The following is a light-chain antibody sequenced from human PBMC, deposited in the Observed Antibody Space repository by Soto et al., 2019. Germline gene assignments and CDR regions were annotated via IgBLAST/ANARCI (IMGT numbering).Light chain of an antibody. V-gene: IGKV3-20*01. J-gene: IGKJ1*01. CDR2: GAS. CDR1: QSVTSSY. Sequence: ITLTQSPGTLSLSPGERATLSCRASQSVTSSYLTWYQQKPGQAPRLLIYGASGRATGIPDRFSGSGSGTDFTLTISRLEPEDFAVYYCQYYDTFRTFGQGTKVDIK. CDR3: QYYDTFRT.